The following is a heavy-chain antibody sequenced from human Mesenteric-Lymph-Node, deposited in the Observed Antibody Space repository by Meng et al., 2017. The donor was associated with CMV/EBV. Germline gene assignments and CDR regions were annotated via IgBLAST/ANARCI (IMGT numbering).Heavy chain of an antibody. CDR2: ISGSGGST. V-gene: IGHV3-23*01. CDR3: AKGYCSSTSCYIFDY. CDR1: GFTFSSYA. D-gene: IGHD2-2*02. J-gene: IGHJ4*02. Sequence: GESLKISCAASGFTFSSYAMSWVRQAPGKGLEWVSAISGSGGSTYCADSVKGRFTISRDNSKNTLYLQMNSLRAEDTAVYYCAKGYCSSTSCYIFDYWGQGTLVTVSS.